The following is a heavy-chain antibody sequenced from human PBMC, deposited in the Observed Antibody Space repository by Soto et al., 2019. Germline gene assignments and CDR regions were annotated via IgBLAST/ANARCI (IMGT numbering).Heavy chain of an antibody. D-gene: IGHD2-15*01. CDR1: GFTSSASA. V-gene: IGHV3-73*01. CDR3: TRQGGYCGGGSCYAFNDY. J-gene: IGHJ4*02. CDR2: VRSKANNYAT. Sequence: GGSLRLSCAASGFTSSASAMHWVRQASGKGLEWVGRVRSKANNYATAYAASVEGRFTISRDDSKNTAYLQMNSLKTEDTAVYYCTRQGGYCGGGSCYAFNDYWGQGTLVTVSS.